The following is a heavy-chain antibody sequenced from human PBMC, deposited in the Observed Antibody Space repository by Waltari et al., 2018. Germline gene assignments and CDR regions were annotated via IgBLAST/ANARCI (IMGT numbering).Heavy chain of an antibody. CDR2: IYYSGST. V-gene: IGHV4-39*01. Sequence: QLQLQESGPGLVKPSETLSLTCTVSGGSISSSRYYWGWSRQPPGQGLEWIGSIYYSGSTYYNPSLKSRVTISVDTSKNQFSLKLSSVTAADTAVYYCARRGNYDFWSGYSDFDYWGQGTLVTVSS. D-gene: IGHD3-3*01. J-gene: IGHJ4*02. CDR1: GGSISSSRYY. CDR3: ARRGNYDFWSGYSDFDY.